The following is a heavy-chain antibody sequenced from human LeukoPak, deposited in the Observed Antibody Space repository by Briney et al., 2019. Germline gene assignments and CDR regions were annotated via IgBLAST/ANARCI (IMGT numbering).Heavy chain of an antibody. D-gene: IGHD5-12*01. CDR3: ARDRRVVATIPFDH. CDR1: GYTFSNFQ. J-gene: IGHJ4*02. V-gene: IGHV1-46*01. Sequence: ASVKVPCKTSGYTFSNFQMHWVRQAPGQGLEWVGITCPSGAGTKFAQKSQGRVTMTSDASTSTFFMELSSLTPDDTAVYYCARDRRVVATIPFDHWGQGTLVTVSS. CDR2: TCPSGAGT.